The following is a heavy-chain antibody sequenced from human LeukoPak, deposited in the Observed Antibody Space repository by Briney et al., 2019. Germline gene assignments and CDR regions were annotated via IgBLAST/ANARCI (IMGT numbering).Heavy chain of an antibody. V-gene: IGHV3-66*01. CDR3: ARALGSPSYFDD. J-gene: IGHJ4*02. CDR2: TYRGGTS. CDR1: GFTVSTNH. Sequence: GGSLRLSCAASGFTVSTNHMSWVRQSPGKGLEWVSVTYRGGTSDYGDFVKDRFSSYRDSSKNTLDLQMNSLRAEDTAVYYCARALGSPSYFDDWGQGTLVTVSP. D-gene: IGHD3-16*01.